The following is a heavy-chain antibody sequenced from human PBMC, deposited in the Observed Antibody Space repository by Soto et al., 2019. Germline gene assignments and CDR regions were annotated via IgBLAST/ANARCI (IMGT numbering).Heavy chain of an antibody. CDR3: ARSIAARRFDY. CDR1: GGSISSYY. V-gene: IGHV4-59*08. Sequence: SETLSLTCTVSGGSISSYYWSWIRQPPGKGLEWIGYIYYSGSTNYNPSLKSRVTISVDTSKNQFSLKLSSVTAADTAVYYCARSIAARRFDYWGQGTLVTVSS. D-gene: IGHD6-6*01. CDR2: IYYSGST. J-gene: IGHJ4*02.